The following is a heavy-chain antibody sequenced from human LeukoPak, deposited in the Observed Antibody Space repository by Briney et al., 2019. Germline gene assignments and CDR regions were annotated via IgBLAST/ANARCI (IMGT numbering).Heavy chain of an antibody. V-gene: IGHV1-69*05. D-gene: IGHD3-22*01. CDR2: IIPIFCTA. CDR3: ARDIDRSSGYYRQRNWFDP. Sequence: GASVKVSCKASGGTFSSYAISWVRQAPGQGLEWMGRIIPIFCTANYAQKFQGRVTITTDESTSTAYMELSSLRSEDTAVYYCARDIDRSSGYYRQRNWFDPWGQGTLVTVSS. J-gene: IGHJ5*02. CDR1: GGTFSSYA.